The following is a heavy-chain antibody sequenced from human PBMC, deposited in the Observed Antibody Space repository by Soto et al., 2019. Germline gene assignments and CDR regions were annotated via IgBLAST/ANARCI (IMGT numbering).Heavy chain of an antibody. D-gene: IGHD3-16*01. CDR1: GGTFSSYT. J-gene: IGHJ4*01. CDR2: IIPILGIA. Sequence: QVQLVQSGAEVKKPGSSVKVSCKASGGTFSSYTISWVRQAPGQGLEWMGRIIPILGIANYAQKFQGRVTITADKSTRTAYMEQSSLRSEDTDVYYCARDGGGWLLEYWGHGTLVTVSS. CDR3: ARDGGGWLLEY. V-gene: IGHV1-69*08.